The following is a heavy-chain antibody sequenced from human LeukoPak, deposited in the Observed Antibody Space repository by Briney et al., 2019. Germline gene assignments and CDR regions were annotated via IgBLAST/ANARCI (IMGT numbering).Heavy chain of an antibody. J-gene: IGHJ4*02. CDR1: GFTFGKYW. V-gene: IGHV3-7*03. CDR3: ARDQYDTWSRRGNFDS. CDR2: IKLDGSEK. Sequence: GGSLRLSCVASGFTFGKYWMSWVRQAPGKGLEWVANIKLDGSEKNYVDSVKGRFTISRDNTKNSLYLQMNSLRVEDTAVFYCARDQYDTWSRRGNFDSWGQGALVIVSS. D-gene: IGHD3-3*01.